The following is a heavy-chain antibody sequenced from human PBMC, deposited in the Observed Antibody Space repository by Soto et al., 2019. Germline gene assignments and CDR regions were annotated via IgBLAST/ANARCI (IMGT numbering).Heavy chain of an antibody. D-gene: IGHD3-22*01. J-gene: IGHJ4*02. CDR1: GYTFTSSY. Sequence: GASVKVSCKASGYTFTSSYMHWVRQAPGQGLEWMGIINPSGGSTSYAQKFQGRFTVTMDTSTSTVYMELGSLRSEDTAVYYCVRDPSSGYRSFDYWGQGTLVTVSS. CDR2: INPSGGST. V-gene: IGHV1-46*03. CDR3: VRDPSSGYRSFDY.